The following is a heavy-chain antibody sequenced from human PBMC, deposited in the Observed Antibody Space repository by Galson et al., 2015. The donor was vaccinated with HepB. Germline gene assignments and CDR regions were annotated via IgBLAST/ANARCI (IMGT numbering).Heavy chain of an antibody. J-gene: IGHJ4*02. CDR1: EFSISAYG. CDR2: MSYDGRNK. CDR3: AKDEDDSSGPFDS. Sequence: SLRLSCAASEFSISAYGMHWVRQAPGKGLEWVAVMSYDGRNKSYADSVKGRFTISRDISKNTVYLQMDSLRLEDTAVYFCAKDEDDSSGPFDSWGQGTLVTISS. D-gene: IGHD3-22*01. V-gene: IGHV3-30*18.